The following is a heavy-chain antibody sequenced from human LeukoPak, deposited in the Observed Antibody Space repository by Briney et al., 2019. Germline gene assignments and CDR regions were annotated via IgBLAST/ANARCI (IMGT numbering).Heavy chain of an antibody. D-gene: IGHD5-18*01. V-gene: IGHV3-74*01. Sequence: GGSLRLSCAASGFTLSSYWMHWVRQAPGKGLVWVSRISSDGSSTRYADCVKGRFSISRDNANNTLYLQMNSLRAEDTAVYNCAREETAMGNDYWGQGTLVTVSS. CDR3: AREETAMGNDY. CDR2: ISSDGSST. CDR1: GFTLSSYW. J-gene: IGHJ4*02.